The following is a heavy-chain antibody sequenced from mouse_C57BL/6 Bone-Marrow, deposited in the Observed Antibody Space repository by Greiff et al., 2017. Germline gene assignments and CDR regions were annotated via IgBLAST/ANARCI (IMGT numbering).Heavy chain of an antibody. CDR1: GYTFTSYW. J-gene: IGHJ2*01. V-gene: IGHV1-69*01. CDR2: IDPSDSYT. CDR3: EREADY. Sequence: QVQLQQPGAELVMPGASVKLSCKASGYTFTSYWMHWVKQRPGQGLEWIGEIDPSDSYTNYNQKFKGKSTLTVDKSSSTAYMQLSSLTSEDSAVYYCEREADYWGQGTTLTVSS.